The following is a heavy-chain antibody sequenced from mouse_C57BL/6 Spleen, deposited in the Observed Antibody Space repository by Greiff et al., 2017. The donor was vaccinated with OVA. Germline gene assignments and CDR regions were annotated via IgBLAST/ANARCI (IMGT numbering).Heavy chain of an antibody. Sequence: QVQLQQPGAELVKPGASVKLSCTASGYTFTSYWMHWVKQRPGQGLEWIGMIHPNSGSTNYNEKFKSKATLTVDKSSSTAYMQLSSLTSEDSAVDYCARSDGAYYFDYWGQGTTLTVSS. CDR1: GYTFTSYW. D-gene: IGHD1-1*02. CDR3: ARSDGAYYFDY. V-gene: IGHV1-64*01. J-gene: IGHJ2*01. CDR2: IHPNSGST.